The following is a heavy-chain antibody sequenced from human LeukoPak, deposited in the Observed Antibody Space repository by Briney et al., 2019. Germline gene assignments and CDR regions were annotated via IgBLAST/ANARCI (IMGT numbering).Heavy chain of an antibody. Sequence: SETLSLTCTVSGYSISSGYHWGWPRQPPGTGLEWIGSIYHSGSTYYNPSLKSRVTISVDTSKSQFSLKLRSVTAADTAVYYCARVVQSTDSSGFYLPEYFQHWGQGTLVTVSS. V-gene: IGHV4-38-2*02. CDR3: ARVVQSTDSSGFYLPEYFQH. J-gene: IGHJ1*01. D-gene: IGHD3-22*01. CDR2: IYHSGST. CDR1: GYSISSGYH.